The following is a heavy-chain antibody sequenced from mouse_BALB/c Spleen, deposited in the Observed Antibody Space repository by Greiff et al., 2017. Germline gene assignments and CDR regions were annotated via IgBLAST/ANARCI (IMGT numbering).Heavy chain of an antibody. Sequence: QVQLKQPGAELVKPGASVKMSCKASGYTFTSYWMHWVKQRPGQGLEWIGVIDPSDSYTSYNQKFKGKATLTVDTSSSTAYMQLSSLTSEDSAVYYCTGGNYAWFAYWGQGTLVTVSA. J-gene: IGHJ3*01. D-gene: IGHD2-1*01. CDR1: GYTFTSYW. CDR3: TGGNYAWFAY. CDR2: IDPSDSYT. V-gene: IGHV1S127*01.